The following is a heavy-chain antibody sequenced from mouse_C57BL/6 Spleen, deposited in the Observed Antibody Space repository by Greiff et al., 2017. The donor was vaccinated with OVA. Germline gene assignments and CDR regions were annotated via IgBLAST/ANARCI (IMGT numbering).Heavy chain of an antibody. CDR1: GYTFTSYW. CDR3: ARGRGWFDY. J-gene: IGHJ2*01. D-gene: IGHD3-3*01. CDR2: IYPGSGST. Sequence: QVQLKQPGAELVKPGASVKMSCKASGYTFTSYWITWVKQRPGQGLEWIGDIYPGSGSTNYNEKFKSKATLTVDTSSSTAYIQLSSLTSEDSAVYYCARGRGWFDYWGQGTTLTVSS. V-gene: IGHV1-55*01.